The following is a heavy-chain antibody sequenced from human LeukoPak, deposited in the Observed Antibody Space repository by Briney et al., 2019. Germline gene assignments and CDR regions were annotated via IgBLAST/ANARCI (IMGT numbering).Heavy chain of an antibody. J-gene: IGHJ4*02. D-gene: IGHD1-26*01. CDR1: GGSISSSSYY. Sequence: SETLSLTCTVSGGSISSSSYYWGWIRQPPGKGLEWIGSIYYSGSTYYNPSLKSRVTISVDTSKNQFSLKLSSVTAADTAIYYCARVAQYLVGASSTAFFEYWGQGTLVTVSS. V-gene: IGHV4-39*07. CDR3: ARVAQYLVGASSTAFFEY. CDR2: IYYSGST.